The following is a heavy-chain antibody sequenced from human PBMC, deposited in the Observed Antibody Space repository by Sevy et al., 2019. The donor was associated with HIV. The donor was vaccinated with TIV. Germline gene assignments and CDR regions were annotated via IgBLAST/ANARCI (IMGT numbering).Heavy chain of an antibody. J-gene: IGHJ3*02. CDR1: GFTFSSYS. CDR3: ARGASTMVRGVIIKGSYAFDI. V-gene: IGHV3-21*01. Sequence: GGSLRLSCAASGFTFSSYSMNWVRQAPGKGLEWVSSISSSSSYIYYADSVKGRFTISRDNAKNSLYLQMNSLRAEDTAVYYCARGASTMVRGVIIKGSYAFDIWGQWTMVTVSS. CDR2: ISSSSSYI. D-gene: IGHD3-10*01.